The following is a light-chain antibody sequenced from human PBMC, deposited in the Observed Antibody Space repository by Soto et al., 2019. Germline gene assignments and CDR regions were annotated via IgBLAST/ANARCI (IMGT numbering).Light chain of an antibody. V-gene: IGKV3-20*01. CDR3: QQYDDSMT. J-gene: IGKJ1*01. Sequence: EIVLTHSPCTLSLSPVERATLSCRASQSISSNYLAWYQQKPGQAPRLLIYGASTRATGIPDRFSGSGSGTDFTLTISRLEPEDFAVYHCQQYDDSMTFGQGTKVDIK. CDR2: GAS. CDR1: QSISSNY.